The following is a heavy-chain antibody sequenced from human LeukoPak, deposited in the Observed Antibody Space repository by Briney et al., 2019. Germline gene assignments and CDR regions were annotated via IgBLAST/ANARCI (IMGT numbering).Heavy chain of an antibody. CDR1: GGTFSSYA. V-gene: IGHV1-69*05. Sequence: SVKVSCKASGGTFSSYAISWVRQALGQGLEWMGGIIPIFGTANYAQKFQGRVTITTDESTSTAYMELSSLRSEDTAVYYCASLSEGGGYPDYWGQGTLVTVSS. CDR3: ASLSEGGGYPDY. J-gene: IGHJ4*02. CDR2: IIPIFGTA. D-gene: IGHD5-12*01.